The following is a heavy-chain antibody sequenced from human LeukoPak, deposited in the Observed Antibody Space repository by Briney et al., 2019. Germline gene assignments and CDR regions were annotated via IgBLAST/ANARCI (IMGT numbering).Heavy chain of an antibody. J-gene: IGHJ4*02. CDR3: ARFRFVDTAMVTPKYYFDY. D-gene: IGHD5-18*01. CDR2: ISAYNGNT. CDR1: GYTFTSYG. V-gene: IGHV1-18*01. Sequence: ASVKVSCKASGYTFTSYGISWVRQAPGQGLEWMGWISAYNGNTNYAQKLQGRVTMTTGTSTSTAYMELRSLRSDDTAVYYCARFRFVDTAMVTPKYYFDYWGQGTLVTVSS.